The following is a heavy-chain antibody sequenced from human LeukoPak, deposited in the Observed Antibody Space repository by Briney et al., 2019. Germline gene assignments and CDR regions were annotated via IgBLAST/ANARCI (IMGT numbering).Heavy chain of an antibody. Sequence: SETLSLTCAVYGGSFSGYYWSWIRQPPGKGLEWIGEINHSGSTNYNPSLKSRVTISVDTSKNQFSLKLSSVTAADTAVYYCARFHTYHYDTDYWGQGTLVTVPS. D-gene: IGHD3-22*01. J-gene: IGHJ4*02. V-gene: IGHV4-34*01. CDR3: ARFHTYHYDTDY. CDR1: GGSFSGYY. CDR2: INHSGST.